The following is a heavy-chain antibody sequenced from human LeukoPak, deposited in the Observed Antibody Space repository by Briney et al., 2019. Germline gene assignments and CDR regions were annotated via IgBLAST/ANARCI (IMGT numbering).Heavy chain of an antibody. Sequence: PGGSLRLSCAASGFTFSSYSMNWVRQAPGKGLEWVSSISSSSSYIYYADSVKGRFTISRDNAKNSLYPQMNSLRAEDTAVYYCARVSGGGSGGYELDYWGQGTLVTVSS. CDR1: GFTFSSYS. D-gene: IGHD5-12*01. J-gene: IGHJ4*02. CDR3: ARVSGGGSGGYELDY. CDR2: ISSSSSYI. V-gene: IGHV3-21*01.